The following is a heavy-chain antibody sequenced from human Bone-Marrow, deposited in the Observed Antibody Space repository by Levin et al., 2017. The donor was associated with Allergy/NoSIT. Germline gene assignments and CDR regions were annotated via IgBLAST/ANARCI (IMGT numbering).Heavy chain of an antibody. Sequence: LSLTCAASGFSFSSYGMHWVRQAPGKGLEWVADIWYDGSNKYYADSVKGRFTISRDNSKNTLSLQMSNLRVDDTAVYYCGRDIAVAGSYYFDYWGQGTLVTVSS. V-gene: IGHV3-33*01. D-gene: IGHD6-19*01. J-gene: IGHJ4*02. CDR1: GFSFSSYG. CDR2: IWYDGSNK. CDR3: GRDIAVAGSYYFDY.